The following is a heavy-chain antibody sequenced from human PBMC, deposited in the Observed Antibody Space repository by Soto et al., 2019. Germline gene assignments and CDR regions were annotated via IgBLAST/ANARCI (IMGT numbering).Heavy chain of an antibody. J-gene: IGHJ4*02. CDR2: ISGSGGST. CDR3: ANVLRVAVAGTQDY. D-gene: IGHD6-19*01. V-gene: IGHV3-23*01. CDR1: GFTFSSYA. Sequence: GGSLRLSCAASGFTFSSYAMSWVRQAPGKGLEWVSAISGSGGSTYYADSVKGRFTISRDNSKITLYLQMNSLRAEDTAVYYCANVLRVAVAGTQDYWGQGTLVTVSS.